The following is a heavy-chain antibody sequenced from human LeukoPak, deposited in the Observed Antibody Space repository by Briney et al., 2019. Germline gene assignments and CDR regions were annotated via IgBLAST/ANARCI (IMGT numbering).Heavy chain of an antibody. CDR1: RGSFIGYF. D-gene: IGHD3-22*01. J-gene: IGHJ3*02. CDR3: GGGYDSSGYYYGIDAFDI. CDR2: TNHSGST. V-gene: IGHV4-34*01. Sequence: SETLSLTCAVYRGSFIGYFWSWIRPPPGKGGEWIGETNHSGSTYYNPSLKSRVTISVDTSKNQFSLKLSSVTAPDTAVYYCGGGYDSSGYYYGIDAFDIWGEGRMVTVSS.